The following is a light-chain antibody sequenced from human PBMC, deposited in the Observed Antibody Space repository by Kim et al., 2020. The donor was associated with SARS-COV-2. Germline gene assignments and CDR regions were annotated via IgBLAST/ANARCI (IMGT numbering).Light chain of an antibody. V-gene: IGLV3-19*01. Sequence: VALGQTVRITCQGDSLRSYYATWYQQKPRQAPVLVIYGRNNRHSGIPDRFSGSASGNTASLTISGTQAEDEADFYCQSRDSGGKVVFGGGTQLTVL. J-gene: IGLJ2*01. CDR2: GRN. CDR3: QSRDSGGKVV. CDR1: SLRSYY.